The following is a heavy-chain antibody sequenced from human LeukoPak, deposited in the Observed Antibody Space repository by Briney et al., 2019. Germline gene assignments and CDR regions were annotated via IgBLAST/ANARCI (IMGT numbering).Heavy chain of an antibody. J-gene: IGHJ4*02. Sequence: RGSLRLSCAASGFMFSSYAMSWVRQAPGKGLELVSVLSGSGGNPSYADSVKGRFTVSRDNSKNTLYLQMNSLRVEDTAVYYCAKGREVRYSGYDFTFDYWGRGTLVIVSS. CDR1: GFMFSSYA. D-gene: IGHD5-12*01. CDR2: LSGSGGNP. V-gene: IGHV3-23*01. CDR3: AKGREVRYSGYDFTFDY.